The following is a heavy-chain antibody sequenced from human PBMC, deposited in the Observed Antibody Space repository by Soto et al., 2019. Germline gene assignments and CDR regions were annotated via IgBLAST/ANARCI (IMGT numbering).Heavy chain of an antibody. CDR3: ASLGYCSGGSCLLDYYYYYGMDV. CDR1: GGTFSSYT. D-gene: IGHD2-15*01. Sequence: SVKVSCKASGGTFSSYTISWVRQAPGQGLEWMGGIIPIFGTANYAQKFQGRVTITADESTSTAYMELSSLRSEDTAVYYCASLGYCSGGSCLLDYYYYYGMDVWGQGTTVTVSS. CDR2: IIPIFGTA. V-gene: IGHV1-69*13. J-gene: IGHJ6*02.